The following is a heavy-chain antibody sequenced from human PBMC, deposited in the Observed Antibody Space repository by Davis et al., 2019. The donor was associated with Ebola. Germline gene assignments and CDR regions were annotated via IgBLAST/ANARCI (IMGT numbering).Heavy chain of an antibody. Sequence: AASVKVSCKASGYSFTNYGITWVRQAPGKGLEWMGWINPHNNNTNSAQNVQGRVTMTTDTSTSTAYLEVGSLTSDDTAVYFCARAQFPTAGDHWGQGTLVTVSS. CDR1: GYSFTNYG. J-gene: IGHJ4*02. D-gene: IGHD5-24*01. V-gene: IGHV1-18*04. CDR2: INPHNNNT. CDR3: ARAQFPTAGDH.